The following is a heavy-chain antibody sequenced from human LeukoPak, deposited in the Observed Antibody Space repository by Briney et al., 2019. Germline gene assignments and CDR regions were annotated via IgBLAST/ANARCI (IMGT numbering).Heavy chain of an antibody. Sequence: PGGSLRLSCAASGFTFSNAWMSWVRQAPGKGLEWVGRIKSKTDGGTTDYAAPVKGRFTISRDDSKNTLYLQMNSLKTEDTAVYYCTTSNIVVVPAAVSTYDFWSGYYRDYWGQGTLVTVSS. V-gene: IGHV3-15*01. D-gene: IGHD3-3*01. CDR1: GFTFSNAW. J-gene: IGHJ4*02. CDR2: IKSKTDGGTT. CDR3: TTSNIVVVPAAVSTYDFWSGYYRDY.